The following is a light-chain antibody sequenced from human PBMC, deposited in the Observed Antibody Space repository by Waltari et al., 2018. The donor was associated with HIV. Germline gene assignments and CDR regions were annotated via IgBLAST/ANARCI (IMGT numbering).Light chain of an antibody. CDR3: ASFTGDNTVM. V-gene: IGLV2-14*03. Sequence: AVTQPASVSGLPGQSTTISCTGGDSDFGLYNFFSWYQQHSGNPPKLILYDVDSRASGVSDRFSGSMSGNTASLTISGLRAEDEAHYYCASFTGDNTVMFGGGTEVTVL. J-gene: IGLJ3*02. CDR1: DSDFGLYNF. CDR2: DVD.